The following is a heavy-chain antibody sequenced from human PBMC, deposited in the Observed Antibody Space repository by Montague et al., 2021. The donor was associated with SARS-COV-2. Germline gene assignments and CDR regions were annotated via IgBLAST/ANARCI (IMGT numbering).Heavy chain of an antibody. CDR3: ARGMIRGVTTPFDY. CDR2: IYYSGTT. Sequence: SETLSLTCSVSSGSIISSGYYWGWIRQPPGKELEWIGNIYYSGTTYYNPSLQSRGTISVDTSKNHLSLRLGSVTAADTAVYFCARGMIRGVTTPFDYWGQGTLVTVSS. CDR1: SGSIISSGYY. D-gene: IGHD3-10*01. J-gene: IGHJ4*02. V-gene: IGHV4-39*02.